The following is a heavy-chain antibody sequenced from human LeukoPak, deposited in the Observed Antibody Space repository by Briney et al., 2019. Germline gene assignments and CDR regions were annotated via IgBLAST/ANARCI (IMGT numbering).Heavy chain of an antibody. CDR3: ARDLDWILLDY. D-gene: IGHD3-9*01. CDR2: IRPEGTTT. Sequence: GGSLRLSCAASGFTFSTYWMHWVRQAPGKGLVWVSRIRPEGTTTAYADSVKGRFTISRDNAKNTLFLQMNSLSAEDTAVYYCARDLDWILLDYWGQGTLVTVSS. V-gene: IGHV3-74*03. J-gene: IGHJ4*02. CDR1: GFTFSTYW.